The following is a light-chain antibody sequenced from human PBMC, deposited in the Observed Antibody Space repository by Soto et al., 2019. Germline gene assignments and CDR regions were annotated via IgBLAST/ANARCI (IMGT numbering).Light chain of an antibody. CDR3: SSYTSSSTLV. V-gene: IGLV2-14*01. CDR2: EVS. J-gene: IGLJ1*01. CDR1: SSDVGGYNY. Sequence: SVLTQPASVSGSPGQSITISCTGNSSDVGGYNYVSWYQQHPGKAPKLMIYEVSNRPSGVSNRFSGSKSGNTASLTISGLQAEDDADYACSSYTSSSTLVFRTGTKLTVL.